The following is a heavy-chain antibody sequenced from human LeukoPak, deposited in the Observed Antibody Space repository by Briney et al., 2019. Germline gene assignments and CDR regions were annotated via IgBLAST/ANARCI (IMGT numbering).Heavy chain of an antibody. V-gene: IGHV3-20*04. CDR3: ARLGYDSSGLGPYFDY. CDR2: INWNGGST. CDR1: GFTFDDYG. J-gene: IGHJ4*02. Sequence: PGGSLRLSCAASGFTFDDYGMSWVRHAPGKGLEWVSGINWNGGSTGYADSVKGRFTISRDNAKNFLYLQMNSLRAEDTALYYCARLGYDSSGLGPYFDYWGQGTLVTVSS. D-gene: IGHD3-22*01.